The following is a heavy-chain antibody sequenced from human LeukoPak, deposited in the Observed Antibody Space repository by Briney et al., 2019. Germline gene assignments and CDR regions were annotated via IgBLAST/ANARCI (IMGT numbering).Heavy chain of an antibody. Sequence: SGPTLVKPTQTLTLTCTFSGFSLSTSGVGVGWIRQPPGKALEWLALIYWDDDKRYSPSLKSRLTITKDTSKNQVVLTMTNMDPVDTATYYCAHKEVYSSGWYPWFDPWGQGTLVTVSS. CDR3: AHKEVYSSGWYPWFDP. CDR1: GFSLSTSGVG. V-gene: IGHV2-5*02. J-gene: IGHJ5*02. CDR2: IYWDDDK. D-gene: IGHD6-19*01.